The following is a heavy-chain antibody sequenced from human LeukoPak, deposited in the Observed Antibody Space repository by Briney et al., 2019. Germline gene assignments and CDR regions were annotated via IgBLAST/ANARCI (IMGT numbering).Heavy chain of an antibody. CDR2: IYPGDSDT. V-gene: IGHV5-51*01. CDR3: ARRTSGSSSHFDY. CDR1: GYSFTYNW. J-gene: IGHJ4*02. D-gene: IGHD2-8*01. Sequence: GESLKISCKGSGYSFTYNWIGWVRQMPGKGLEWMGIIYPGDSDTRYSPSFQGQVIISADKSISTAYLQWSSLKASDTAMYYCARRTSGSSSHFDYWAREPWSPSPQ.